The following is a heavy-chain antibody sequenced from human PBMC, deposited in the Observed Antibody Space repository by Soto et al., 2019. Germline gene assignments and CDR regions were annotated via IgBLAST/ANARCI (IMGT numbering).Heavy chain of an antibody. V-gene: IGHV3-30*18. CDR1: GFDFTYYA. CDR2: MSSDGSKI. CDR3: ANDEGVRGTLGLFDY. J-gene: IGHJ4*02. D-gene: IGHD3-10*01. Sequence: QVQLVESGGGAVQPGESLRLSCVASGFDFTYYAMHRVRQAPGKGLESVAVMSSDGSKIHHTDSRKGRFTSSRDNSKNTLYLQMNSLRQEDTAVYFCANDEGVRGTLGLFDYWGQGILVPVSS.